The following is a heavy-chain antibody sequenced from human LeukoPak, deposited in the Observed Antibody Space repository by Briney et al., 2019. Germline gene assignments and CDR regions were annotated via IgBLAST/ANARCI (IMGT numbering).Heavy chain of an antibody. V-gene: IGHV4-59*01. CDR3: ARVRATILGLLDYFDY. Sequence: SETLSLTCTVSGGSISSYYWSWIRQPPGKGLEWLGYIYYSGSTNYNPSLKSRVTISVDTSKNQFSLKLSSVTAADTAVYYCARVRATILGLLDYFDYWGQGTLVTVSS. CDR1: GGSISSYY. J-gene: IGHJ4*02. D-gene: IGHD5-24*01. CDR2: IYYSGST.